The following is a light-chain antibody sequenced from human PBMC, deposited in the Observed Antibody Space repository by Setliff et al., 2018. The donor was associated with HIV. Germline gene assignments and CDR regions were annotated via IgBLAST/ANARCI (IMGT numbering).Light chain of an antibody. CDR3: CSYAGSSTYV. V-gene: IGLV2-23*02. J-gene: IGLJ1*01. CDR1: SSDVGSYNL. CDR2: EVS. Sequence: QFALTQPASVSGSPGQSITLSCTGTSSDVGSYNLVSWYQHHPGKAPKLMIYEVSKRPSGVSNRFSGSKSGNTASLTISGLQAEDEADYYCCSYAGSSTYVFGTGTKVT.